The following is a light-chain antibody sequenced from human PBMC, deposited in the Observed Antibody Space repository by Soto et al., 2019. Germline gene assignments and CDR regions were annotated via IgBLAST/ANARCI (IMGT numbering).Light chain of an antibody. V-gene: IGLV2-14*01. CDR1: SSDVGGYNY. CDR2: DVS. Sequence: QSVLTQPASVSGSPGQSITISCTGTSSDVGGYNYVSWYQHHPGKAPKLMIYDVSNRPSGFSNRFSGSKSGNTASLTISGLQTEDEADYYCSSYSSSSVFVVFGGGTKLTVL. CDR3: SSYSSSSVFVV. J-gene: IGLJ2*01.